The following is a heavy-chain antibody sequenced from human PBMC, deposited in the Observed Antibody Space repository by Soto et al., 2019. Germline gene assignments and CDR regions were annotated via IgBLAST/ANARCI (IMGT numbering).Heavy chain of an antibody. D-gene: IGHD3-10*01. Sequence: SETLSLTCTVSDGSISSSNYYWGWIRQPPGKGLEWIGTIYYTGRTYYNPSLKSRVTISVDTSKNQFSLKLRSVTVADTAVYYCVRHDWIGGSGSFYSAPFDYWGQGTLVTVSS. J-gene: IGHJ4*02. CDR3: VRHDWIGGSGSFYSAPFDY. V-gene: IGHV4-39*01. CDR2: IYYTGRT. CDR1: DGSISSSNYY.